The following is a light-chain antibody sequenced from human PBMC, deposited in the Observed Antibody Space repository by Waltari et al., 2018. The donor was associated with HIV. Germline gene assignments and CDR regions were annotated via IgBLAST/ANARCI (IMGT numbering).Light chain of an antibody. V-gene: IGLV2-14*01. CDR1: SSDVGGYNY. J-gene: IGLJ1*01. Sequence: QSALTQPASVSGSPGQSITISCTGTSSDVGGYNYVSWYQQHPGKAPKLMIYEVSIRPSWVSNRFSGSKSGNTASLTISGLQAEDEADYYCSSYTSSSTLLYVFGTGTKVTVL. CDR2: EVS. CDR3: SSYTSSSTLLYV.